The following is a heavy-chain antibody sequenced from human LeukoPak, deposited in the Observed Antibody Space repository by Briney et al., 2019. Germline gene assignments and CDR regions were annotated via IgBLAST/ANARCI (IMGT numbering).Heavy chain of an antibody. Sequence: SVKVSCKASGGTFSSYAISWVRQAPGQGLEWMGRIIPIFGTANYAQKFQGRVTITTDESTSTAYMELSSLGSEDTAVYYCARDRGIQLWSETFDYWGQGTLVTVSS. CDR1: GGTFSSYA. V-gene: IGHV1-69*05. J-gene: IGHJ4*02. CDR2: IIPIFGTA. D-gene: IGHD5-18*01. CDR3: ARDRGIQLWSETFDY.